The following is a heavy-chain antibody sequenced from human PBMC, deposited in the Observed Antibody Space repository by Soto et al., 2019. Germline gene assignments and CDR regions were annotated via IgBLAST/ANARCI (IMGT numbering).Heavy chain of an antibody. CDR3: ARGVVVAANYYYYGMDV. CDR2: IIPIFGTA. CDR1: AATLSSSA. D-gene: IGHD2-15*01. Sequence: VEVSCKSSAATLSSSAITWVRQAPGQGLEWMGGIIPIFGTANYAQKFQGRVTITADESTSTAYMELSSLRSEDTAVYYCARGVVVAANYYYYGMDVWGQETTVTLS. J-gene: IGHJ6*02. V-gene: IGHV1-69*13.